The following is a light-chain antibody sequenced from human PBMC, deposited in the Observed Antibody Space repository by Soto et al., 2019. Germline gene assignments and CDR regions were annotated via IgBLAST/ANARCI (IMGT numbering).Light chain of an antibody. V-gene: IGLV1-44*01. CDR3: AAWDDSLNGLV. CDR2: NNN. CDR1: SSNIGSNT. Sequence: QSVLTQPPSASGTPRQRVTISCSGSSSNIGSNTGNWYQQLPGTAPKLHIYNNNQRPSGVPDRFSGSKSGTSASLAISGLQSEDEADYYCAAWDDSLNGLVFGTGTKLTVL. J-gene: IGLJ1*01.